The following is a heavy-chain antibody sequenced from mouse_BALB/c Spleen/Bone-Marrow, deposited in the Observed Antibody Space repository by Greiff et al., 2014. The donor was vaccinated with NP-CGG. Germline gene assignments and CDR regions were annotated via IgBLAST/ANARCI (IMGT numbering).Heavy chain of an antibody. CDR2: IYPGDGST. D-gene: IGHD2-14*01. CDR1: GYTFTSYF. CDR3: AYYRYDEYFDV. J-gene: IGHJ1*01. Sequence: QVQLQQSGPELVKPGASVKMSCKASGYTFTSYFIHWVKQRPGQGLEWIGWIYPGDGSTKYNEKFKVKTTLTADKSSSTAYMFLXXXXSEDSAIYFCAYYRYDEYFDVWGAGTAVTVSS. V-gene: IGHV1S56*01.